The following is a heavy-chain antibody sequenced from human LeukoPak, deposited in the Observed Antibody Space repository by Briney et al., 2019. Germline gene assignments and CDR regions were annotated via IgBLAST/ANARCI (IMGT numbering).Heavy chain of an antibody. D-gene: IGHD3-16*01. J-gene: IGHJ4*02. CDR1: GLTFSSYA. Sequence: PGRSLRLSCAASGLTFSSYAMHWVRQAPGKGLEWVALISYDGRNKYYADSLKGRFTISRDNSKNTLYLQMDSLRLEDTAVYYGATDRGGGSTRLDYWGQGTLVTVSS. V-gene: IGHV3-30*04. CDR2: ISYDGRNK. CDR3: ATDRGGGSTRLDY.